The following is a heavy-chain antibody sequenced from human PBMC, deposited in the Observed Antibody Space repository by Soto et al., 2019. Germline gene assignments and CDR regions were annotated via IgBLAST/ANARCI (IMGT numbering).Heavy chain of an antibody. V-gene: IGHV4-61*01. D-gene: IGHD3-22*01. CDR3: ARAPIPYYYDSSGYSGGVGMDV. CDR2: IYYSGST. Sequence: SETLSLTCTVSGGSVSSGSYYWSWIRQPPGKGLEWIGYIYYSGSTNYNPSLKSRVTISVDTSKNQFSLKLSSVTAADTAVYYCARAPIPYYYDSSGYSGGVGMDVWGQGTTVTVSS. J-gene: IGHJ6*02. CDR1: GGSVSSGSYY.